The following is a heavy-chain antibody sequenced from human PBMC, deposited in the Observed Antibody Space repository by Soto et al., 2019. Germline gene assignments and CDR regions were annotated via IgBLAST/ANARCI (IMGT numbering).Heavy chain of an antibody. D-gene: IGHD4-4*01. J-gene: IGHJ2*01. CDR3: ARRNSGWDFDL. CDR2: ISGSGDST. CDR1: GFTFSSYA. Sequence: EVQLLGSGGGLVQPGGSLRLSCAASGFTFSSYAMNWVRQAPGKGLEWVAVISGSGDSTYYADSVKGRFTISRDNSKNTLYLQMNSLRAEYTAVYYCARRNSGWDFDLWGRGTLVTVSS. V-gene: IGHV3-23*01.